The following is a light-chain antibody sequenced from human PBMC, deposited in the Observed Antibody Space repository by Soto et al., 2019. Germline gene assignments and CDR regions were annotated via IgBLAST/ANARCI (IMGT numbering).Light chain of an antibody. Sequence: ETVLTQSPGTLSLSPGERATLSCRASQTIRSNYLAWYRQTPGQAPRLLIYGASNRATGIADRFSGSGSGRDFTLIISQLEPEDFALYYRQQYGNSPLTFGQGTKVEIK. V-gene: IGKV3-20*01. CDR1: QTIRSNY. J-gene: IGKJ1*01. CDR2: GAS. CDR3: QQYGNSPLT.